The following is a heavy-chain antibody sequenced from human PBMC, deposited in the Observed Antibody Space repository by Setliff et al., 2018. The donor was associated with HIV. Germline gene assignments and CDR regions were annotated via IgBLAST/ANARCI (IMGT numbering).Heavy chain of an antibody. CDR1: DDSIDSSSYY. J-gene: IGHJ4*02. D-gene: IGHD3-22*01. V-gene: IGHV4-39*01. Sequence: SETLSLTCTVSDDSIDSSSYYWGWIRQPPGKGLEWIGSIYNSGGTYYNPSLYGRVTISVDTSKNQFSLRLKSVTAADTAAYYCARHDYYDSGGFYTLYYFDYWGPGTLVTVSS. CDR3: ARHDYYDSGGFYTLYYFDY. CDR2: IYNSGGT.